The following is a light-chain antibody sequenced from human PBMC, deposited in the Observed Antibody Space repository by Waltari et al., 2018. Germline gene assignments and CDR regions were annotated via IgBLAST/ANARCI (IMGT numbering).Light chain of an antibody. J-gene: IGKJ1*01. CDR1: QSVSRT. CDR2: GAS. CDR3: QHYVRLPAT. Sequence: IVLTQSPGLLPLSPGERAPLSCRASQSVSRTLAWYQQKPGQAPRLLIYGASTRATGIPDRFSGGGSGTDFSLTISRLEPEDFAVYYCQHYVRLPATFGQGTKVEIK. V-gene: IGKV3-20*01.